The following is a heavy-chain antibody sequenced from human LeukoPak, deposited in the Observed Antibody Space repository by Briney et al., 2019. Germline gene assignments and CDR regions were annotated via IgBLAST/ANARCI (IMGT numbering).Heavy chain of an antibody. D-gene: IGHD3-10*01. Sequence: GGSLRLSCAASGFTFSSYSVNWVRQAPGKGLEWVSYISSSSSTIYYADSVKGRFTISRDNAKSSLYLQMNSLRDEDTAVYYCARDLLWFGELFNYYYGMDVWGQGTTVTVSS. V-gene: IGHV3-48*02. CDR3: ARDLLWFGELFNYYYGMDV. J-gene: IGHJ6*02. CDR2: ISSSSSTI. CDR1: GFTFSSYS.